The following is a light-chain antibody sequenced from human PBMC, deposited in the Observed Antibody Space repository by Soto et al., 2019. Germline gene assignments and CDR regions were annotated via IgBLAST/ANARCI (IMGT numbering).Light chain of an antibody. V-gene: IGLV3-21*02. CDR1: NIGNKS. Sequence: SYELTQPPSVSVAPGQTAMITCGGNNIGNKSVHWYQQRPGQAPVLVVYDDSDRPSGIPDRLSGSNSENTATLTISRVEAGDEADFYCQVCDSSSDHYVFGTGTKVTVL. J-gene: IGLJ1*01. CDR2: DDS. CDR3: QVCDSSSDHYV.